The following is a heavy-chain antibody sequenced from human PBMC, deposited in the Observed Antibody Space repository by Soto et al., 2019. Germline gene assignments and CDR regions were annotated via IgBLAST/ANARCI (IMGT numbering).Heavy chain of an antibody. CDR2: ISYDGSNK. CDR1: GFTFSSYA. V-gene: IGHV3-30*18. J-gene: IGHJ4*02. D-gene: IGHD6-19*01. CDR3: AKDIEIAVAGPGTFDY. Sequence: GGSLRLSCAASGFTFSSYAMSWVRQAPGKGLEWVAVISYDGSNKYYADSVKGRFTISRDNSKNTLYLQMNSLRAEDTAVYYCAKDIEIAVAGPGTFDYWGQGTLVTVSS.